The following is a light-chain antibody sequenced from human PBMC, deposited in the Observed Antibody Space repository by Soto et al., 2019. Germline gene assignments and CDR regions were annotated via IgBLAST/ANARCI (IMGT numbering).Light chain of an antibody. CDR1: QSLVHTDGNIY. Sequence: DVVMTQSPLSLPVTLGQPASISCRSSQSLVHTDGNIYLNWFQQRPGQSPRRLIYKISNRDSGVPDRFSGSGSGTDFTLRISRVEAEDVGLYYCMQATHWPWTFGQGTNVEIK. CDR3: MQATHWPWT. J-gene: IGKJ1*01. V-gene: IGKV2-30*02. CDR2: KIS.